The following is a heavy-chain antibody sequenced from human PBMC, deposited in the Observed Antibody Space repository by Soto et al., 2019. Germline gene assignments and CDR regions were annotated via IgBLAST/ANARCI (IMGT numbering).Heavy chain of an antibody. CDR3: ASLPSSYDGSGDVMDV. CDR2: LIPIFGTT. D-gene: IGHD3-10*01. Sequence: SVKVSCKASGGTFRSNAISWVRQAPGQGLEWMGGLIPIFGTTNYAQKFQGRVTITADESASTAYMELSSLRSDDTAVYYCASLPSSYDGSGDVMDVWGKGTTVTVSS. CDR1: GGTFRSNA. V-gene: IGHV1-69*13. J-gene: IGHJ6*04.